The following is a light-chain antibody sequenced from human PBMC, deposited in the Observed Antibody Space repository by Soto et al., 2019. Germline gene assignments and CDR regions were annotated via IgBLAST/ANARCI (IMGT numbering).Light chain of an antibody. V-gene: IGKV3-20*01. J-gene: IGKJ5*01. Sequence: EFVLTQSPCTLSLSPGERATLSCRASQSVSSSTYLAWYQQKPGHAPRLLIYDASTRATGIPDRFSGSGSGTDFTLTITRLQPEDFAVYYCQQYGSSPLTFGQGTRLEIK. CDR3: QQYGSSPLT. CDR2: DAS. CDR1: QSVSSSTY.